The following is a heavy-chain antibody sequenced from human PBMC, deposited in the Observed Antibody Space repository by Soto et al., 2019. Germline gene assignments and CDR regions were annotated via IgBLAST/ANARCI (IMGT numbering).Heavy chain of an antibody. CDR3: ARVRQHRSSSVDY. CDR1: GFTFSSYA. D-gene: IGHD6-6*01. CDR2: ISYDGSNK. Sequence: GGSLRLSCAASGFTFSSYAMHWVRQAPGKGLEWVAFISYDGSNKYYADSVKGRFTISRDNSKNTLYLQMNSLRAEDTAVYYCARVRQHRSSSVDYWGQETLVTVSS. J-gene: IGHJ4*02. V-gene: IGHV3-30-3*01.